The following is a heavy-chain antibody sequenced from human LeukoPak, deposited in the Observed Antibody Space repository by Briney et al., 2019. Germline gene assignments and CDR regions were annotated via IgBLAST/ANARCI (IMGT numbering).Heavy chain of an antibody. CDR2: LYSDGTT. V-gene: IGHV3-66*01. CDR1: GFTVSSHY. J-gene: IGHJ3*01. CDR3: ARVAYYRVTADQITDAFDV. D-gene: IGHD2-21*02. Sequence: PGGSLRLSCAASGFTVSSHYMNWVRQAPGKGLQWASVLYSDGTTYYADSVKGRFTISRDNSRSTLYLQMNSLRAEDTAVYFCARVAYYRVTADQITDAFDVWGRGTAVTVSS.